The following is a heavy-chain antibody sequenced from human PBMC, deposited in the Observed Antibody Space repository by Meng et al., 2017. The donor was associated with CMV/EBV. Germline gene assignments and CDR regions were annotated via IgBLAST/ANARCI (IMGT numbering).Heavy chain of an antibody. CDR2: ISYDGSNK. V-gene: IGHV3-30-3*01. D-gene: IGHD3-3*01. Sequence: GESLKISCAASGFTFSSYAMHWVRPAPGEGLEWVAVISYDGSNKYYADSVKGRFTISRDNSKNTLYLQMNSLRAEDTAVYYCARWSSPRLRFWEWSMRDPYYYYGMDVWGQGTTVTVSS. J-gene: IGHJ6*02. CDR3: ARWSSPRLRFWEWSMRDPYYYYGMDV. CDR1: GFTFSSYA.